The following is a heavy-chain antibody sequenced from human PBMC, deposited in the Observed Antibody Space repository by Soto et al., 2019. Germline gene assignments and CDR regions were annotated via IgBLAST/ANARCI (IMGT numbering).Heavy chain of an antibody. CDR1: GFTFSSYS. V-gene: IGHV3-21*01. Sequence: PGGSLSLSCAASGFTFSSYSMNWVRQAPGKGLEWVSSISSSSSYIYYADSVKGRFTISRDNAKNSLYLQMNSLRAEDTAVYYCARVGFWSGPNHIDYWGQGTLVTVSS. CDR2: ISSSSSYI. D-gene: IGHD3-3*01. CDR3: ARVGFWSGPNHIDY. J-gene: IGHJ4*02.